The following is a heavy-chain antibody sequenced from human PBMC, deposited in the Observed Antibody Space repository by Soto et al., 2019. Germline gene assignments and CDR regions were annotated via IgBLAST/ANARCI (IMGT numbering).Heavy chain of an antibody. CDR3: AKDSITHDRVALYPNYPYGLAV. D-gene: IGHD3-16*01. CDR2: ISFDGSHE. V-gene: IGHV3-30*18. Sequence: QVQLVESGGGLVQPGRSLRLSCAASEFTFSDYSMHWVRQAPGKGLEWVAVISFDGSHEYYADSVQGRSTISRDNSQNTVYMPINSLSAEDTAVYYWAKDSITHDRVALYPNYPYGLAVWGQGTPATVSS. CDR1: EFTFSDYS. J-gene: IGHJ6*02.